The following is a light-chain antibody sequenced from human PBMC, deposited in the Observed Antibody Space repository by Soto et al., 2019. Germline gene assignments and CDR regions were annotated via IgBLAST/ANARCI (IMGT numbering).Light chain of an antibody. CDR3: QQYNNWPRAT. CDR1: QSVGSL. J-gene: IGKJ4*01. V-gene: IGKV3D-15*01. CDR2: DAS. Sequence: EIVLTQSPGTLSLSPGERAILSCRASQSVGSLLAWYQHNPGQSPRLLVFDASYRAAGIPARFRGSGSGTEFNLTISSLQSEDFGVYYCQQYNNWPRATFGGGTRWIS.